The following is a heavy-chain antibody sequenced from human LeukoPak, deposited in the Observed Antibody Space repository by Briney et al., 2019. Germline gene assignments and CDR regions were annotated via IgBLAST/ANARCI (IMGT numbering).Heavy chain of an antibody. Sequence: GGSLRLSCVGSEFTFSNYWMHWVRQAPGKGLVWVSRINTDGSKTVYADSVRGRFTISRDNAKNTLYLQMSSLRVDDTAVYYCASPRGGHYVGTTCYDRDYYFMEVWGKGTTVTVSS. V-gene: IGHV3-74*01. J-gene: IGHJ6*03. D-gene: IGHD2-2*01. CDR2: INTDGSKT. CDR3: ASPRGGHYVGTTCYDRDYYFMEV. CDR1: EFTFSNYW.